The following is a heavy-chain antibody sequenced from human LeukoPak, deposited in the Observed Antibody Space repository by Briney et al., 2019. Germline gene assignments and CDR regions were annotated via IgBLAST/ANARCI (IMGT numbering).Heavy chain of an antibody. J-gene: IGHJ4*02. D-gene: IGHD3-16*01. CDR2: ISYAGSNK. CDR3: AIDLFDDYSLDY. CDR1: GFTFSSYG. V-gene: IGHV3-30*12. Sequence: PGGSLRLSCAASGFTFSSYGMHWVRQAPGKGLEWVAVISYAGSNKYYADSVKGRFTISRDNAKNSLYLQMNSLRAEDTAVYYCAIDLFDDYSLDYWGQGTLVTVSS.